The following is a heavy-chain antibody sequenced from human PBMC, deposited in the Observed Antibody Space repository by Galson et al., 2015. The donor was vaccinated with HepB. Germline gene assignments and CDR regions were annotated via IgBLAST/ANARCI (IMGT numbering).Heavy chain of an antibody. CDR1: KFTFSDDH. D-gene: IGHD3-22*01. V-gene: IGHV3-48*01. J-gene: IGHJ4*02. Sequence: SLRLSCAGSKFTFSDDHMNWVRQAPGKGLEWISYISSSTNTMYYADSVKGRFTISRDNSKNTLYLQMNSLRAEDTAVYYCARDPHGGGYYDSSGYYRLDYWGQGTLVTVSS. CDR3: ARDPHGGGYYDSSGYYRLDY. CDR2: ISSSTNTM.